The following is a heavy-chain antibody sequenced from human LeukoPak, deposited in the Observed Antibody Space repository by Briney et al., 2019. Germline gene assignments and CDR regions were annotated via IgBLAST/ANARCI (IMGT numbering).Heavy chain of an antibody. CDR2: ISGSGGST. V-gene: IGHV3-23*01. Sequence: GGSLRLSCAASGFTFSSYAMSWVRQAPGKGLEWVSAISGSGGSTYYANSVKGRFTISRDNSKNTLYLQMNSLRAEDTAVHYCVGYDFWSGFYWGQGTLVTVSS. D-gene: IGHD3-3*01. CDR1: GFTFSSYA. CDR3: VGYDFWSGFY. J-gene: IGHJ4*02.